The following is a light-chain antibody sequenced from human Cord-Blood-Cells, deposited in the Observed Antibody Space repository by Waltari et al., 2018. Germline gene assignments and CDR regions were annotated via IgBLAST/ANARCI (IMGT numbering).Light chain of an antibody. CDR2: AAS. J-gene: IGKJ1*01. CDR1: QSISSY. V-gene: IGKV1-39*01. Sequence: DIQMTQSPSSLSSSVGDKVTITCRASQSISSYLNWYQQKPGKTPKLLIYAASSLQSGVPARFSGSGSGTDFTLNISSLQAEDFATYYCQQSYSTPCTFGQGTKVEIK. CDR3: QQSYSTPCT.